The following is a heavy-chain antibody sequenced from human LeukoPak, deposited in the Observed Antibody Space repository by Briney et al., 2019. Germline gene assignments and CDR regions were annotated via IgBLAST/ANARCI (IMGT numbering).Heavy chain of an antibody. CDR1: GFTFSSYA. CDR3: ARGGYSSSFPFDY. CDR2: ISSNGGST. D-gene: IGHD6-13*01. Sequence: GGPLRLSCAASGFTFSSYAMHWVRQAPGKGLEYVSAISSNGGSTYYANSVKGRFTISRDNSKNTLYLQMGSLRAEDMAVYYCARGGYSSSFPFDYWGQGTLVTVSS. V-gene: IGHV3-64*01. J-gene: IGHJ4*02.